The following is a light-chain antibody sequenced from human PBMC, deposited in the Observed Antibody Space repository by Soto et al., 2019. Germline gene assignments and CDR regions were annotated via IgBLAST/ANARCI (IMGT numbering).Light chain of an antibody. CDR1: SSDYANYNL. J-gene: IGLJ1*01. Sequence: QSVLTQPASVSGSPGQAITISCTGISSDYANYNLVSWYQHFPGKAPKLIIFEGSQRPSGASARFSASTSGNTASLTSSGLQADDEADYYCCSSSAGGPAVVGTGTKLTVL. CDR3: CSSSAGGPAV. V-gene: IGLV2-23*01. CDR2: EGS.